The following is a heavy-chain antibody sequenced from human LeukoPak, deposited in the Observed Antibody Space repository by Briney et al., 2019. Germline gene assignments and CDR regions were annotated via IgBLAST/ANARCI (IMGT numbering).Heavy chain of an antibody. D-gene: IGHD5-24*01. CDR1: GYTFTSYY. CDR2: INPSGGST. V-gene: IGHV1-46*01. CDR3: ARDLGTGWLQLLPGFDY. J-gene: IGHJ4*02. Sequence: ASVKVSCKASGYTFTSYYMHWVRQAPGQGLEWMGIINPSGGSTGYAQKFQGRVTMTRDTSTSTVYMELSSLRSEDTAVYYCARDLGTGWLQLLPGFDYWGQGTLVTVSS.